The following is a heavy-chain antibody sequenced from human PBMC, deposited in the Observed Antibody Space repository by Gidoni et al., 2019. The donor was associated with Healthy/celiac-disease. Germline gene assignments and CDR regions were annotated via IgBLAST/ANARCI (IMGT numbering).Heavy chain of an antibody. CDR3: AKDMEYSSSLWGGAPSGNGYYFDY. Sequence: EVQLVESGGGLVQPGRSLRLSCAASGFTFDDYAMPWVRQAPGKGLEWVSGISWNSGSIGYADSVKGRFTISRDNAKNSLYLQMNSLRAEDTALYYCAKDMEYSSSLWGGAPSGNGYYFDYWGQGTLVTVSS. CDR2: ISWNSGSI. V-gene: IGHV3-9*01. CDR1: GFTFDDYA. J-gene: IGHJ4*02. D-gene: IGHD6-6*01.